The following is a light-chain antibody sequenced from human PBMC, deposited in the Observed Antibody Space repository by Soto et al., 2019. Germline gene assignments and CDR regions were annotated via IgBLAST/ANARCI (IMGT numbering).Light chain of an antibody. CDR2: SNNN. CDR1: SSNIGSNT. Sequence: QLVLTQPPSVSGTPGQRVTISCSGSSSNIGSNTVNWYQKLPGRAPKLLVYSNNNNRPSGDPARFSGFKSGTSASLAISGLQSEDESDYYCAAWDDTLNGPLFGGGTKLTVL. CDR3: AAWDDTLNGPL. V-gene: IGLV1-44*01. J-gene: IGLJ3*02.